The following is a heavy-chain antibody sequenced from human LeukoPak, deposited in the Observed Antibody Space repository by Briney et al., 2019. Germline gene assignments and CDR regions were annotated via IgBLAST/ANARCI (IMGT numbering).Heavy chain of an antibody. D-gene: IGHD3-10*01. CDR3: VRDNAGVFDY. V-gene: IGHV1-18*01. J-gene: IGHJ4*02. CDR2: ISVYNGNT. Sequence: GSLKVSCKASGYTFSNYGISWVRQAPGQGLEWMGWISVYNGNTKNAQKLQGRVTMTTDTSASTAYVEVRSLRSDDTAVYYCVRDNAGVFDYWGQGSLVTVSS. CDR1: GYTFSNYG.